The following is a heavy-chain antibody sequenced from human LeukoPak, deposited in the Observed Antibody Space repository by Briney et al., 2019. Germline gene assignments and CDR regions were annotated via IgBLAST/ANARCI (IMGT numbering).Heavy chain of an antibody. CDR3: ATPPRHCSSTSCYTYWFDP. V-gene: IGHV1-8*01. CDR2: MNPNSGNT. Sequence: ASVKVSCQASGYTFTSYDINWVRQATGQGLEWMGWMNPNSGNTGYAQKFQGRVTVTRNTSISTAYMELSSLRSEDTAVYYCATPPRHCSSTSCYTYWFDPWGQGTLVTVSS. CDR1: GYTFTSYD. J-gene: IGHJ5*02. D-gene: IGHD2-2*02.